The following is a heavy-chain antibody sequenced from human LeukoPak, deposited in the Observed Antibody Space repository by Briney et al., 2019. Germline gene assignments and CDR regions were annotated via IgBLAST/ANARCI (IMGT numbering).Heavy chain of an antibody. CDR1: GGTFSSYA. CDR2: IIPIFGTA. D-gene: IGHD6-13*01. CDR3: ARDLAAARPYYYYGMDV. Sequence: SVKVSCKASGGTFSSYAISWVRQAPGQGLEWMGGIIPIFGTANYAQKFQGRVTITADESTSTAYMELSSLRSEDTAVYYCARDLAAARPYYYYGMDVWGQGTTVTVSS. V-gene: IGHV1-69*13. J-gene: IGHJ6*02.